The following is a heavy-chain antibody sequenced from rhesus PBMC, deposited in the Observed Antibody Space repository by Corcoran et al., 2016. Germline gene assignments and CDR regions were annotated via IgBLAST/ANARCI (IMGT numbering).Heavy chain of an antibody. Sequence: VQLVESGGGLVQPGGSLRLSCAASGFTFSDYFMYWVRQGPGQGLDWGVVIRDKGSGGTPDDGASVKGRFTISRDDSKNIVYRQMNGLKNEDTATYYCTTGGVGQRYDYWGQGVLVTVSS. D-gene: IGHD1-44*01. J-gene: IGHJ4*01. CDR3: TTGGVGQRYDY. CDR1: GFTFSDYF. V-gene: IGHV3-184*01. CDR2: IRDKGSGGTP.